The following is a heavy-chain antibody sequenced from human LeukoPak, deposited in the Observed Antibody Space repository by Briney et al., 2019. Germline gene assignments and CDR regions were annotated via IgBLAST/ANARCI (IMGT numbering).Heavy chain of an antibody. CDR3: ARYSIRYLFPLSY. V-gene: IGHV4-30-4*01. J-gene: IGHJ4*02. CDR2: IYYSGST. CDR1: GGSISSGDYY. Sequence: SQTLSLTCTVSGGSISSGDYYWSWIRQPPGKGLEWIGYIYYSGSTYYNPSLKSRVTISVDTSKNQFSLKLSSVTAADTAVYYCARYSIRYLFPLSYWGQGTLVTVSS. D-gene: IGHD3-9*01.